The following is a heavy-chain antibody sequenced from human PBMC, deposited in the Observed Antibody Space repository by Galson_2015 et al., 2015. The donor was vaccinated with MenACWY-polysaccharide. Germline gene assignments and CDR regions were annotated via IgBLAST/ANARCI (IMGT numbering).Heavy chain of an antibody. CDR1: GFSVSHFG. CDR2: ISNSGSET. J-gene: IGHJ6*02. CDR3: AKDFHNYGMDV. Sequence: SLRLSCAASGFSVSHFGMHWVRQAPGRGLEWVSSISNSGSETQYTVSVRGRFTISRDIAKNSLFLQMNSLGVEDTAIYYCAKDFHNYGMDVWGHGTTV. V-gene: IGHV3-21*01. D-gene: IGHD3-3*01.